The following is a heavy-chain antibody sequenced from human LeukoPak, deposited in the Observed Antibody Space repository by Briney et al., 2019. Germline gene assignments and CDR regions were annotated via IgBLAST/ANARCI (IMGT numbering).Heavy chain of an antibody. CDR2: ISYDGSNK. Sequence: GGSLRLSCAASGFTFSSYAMHWVRQAPGKGLEWVAVISYDGSNKYYADSVKGRFTISRDNSKNTLYLQMDSLRAEDTAVYYCADLYPDSRSPRGEFDYWGQGTLVTVSS. CDR1: GFTFSSYA. V-gene: IGHV3-30-3*01. J-gene: IGHJ4*02. D-gene: IGHD2-2*02. CDR3: ADLYPDSRSPRGEFDY.